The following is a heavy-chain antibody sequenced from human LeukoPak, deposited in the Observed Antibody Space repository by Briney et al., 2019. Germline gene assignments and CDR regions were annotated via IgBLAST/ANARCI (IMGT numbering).Heavy chain of an antibody. D-gene: IGHD3-22*01. Sequence: PSETLSLTCTVSGGSISSYYWIWIRQPPGKGLEWIGYIYYSGSTNYNPSLKSRVTISVDTSKDQFSLRLSSVTAADTAVYYCARACYYDSSGYYFIDYWGQGTLVTVSS. CDR3: ARACYYDSSGYYFIDY. V-gene: IGHV4-59*01. CDR1: GGSISSYY. J-gene: IGHJ4*02. CDR2: IYYSGST.